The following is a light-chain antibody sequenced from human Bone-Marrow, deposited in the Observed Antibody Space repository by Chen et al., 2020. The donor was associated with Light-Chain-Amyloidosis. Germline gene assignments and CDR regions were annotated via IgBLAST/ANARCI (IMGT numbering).Light chain of an antibody. CDR1: SSDVGGYDY. Sequence: QSALTQPASVSGSPGQSVTISLPGSSSDVGGYDYVSWYQQHPGKAPQLIIYDVSNRPSGVSDRFSGSKSGYTASLTISGLQADDEADYYCTSYTSSRTRVFGTGTKVTVL. CDR3: TSYTSSRTRV. J-gene: IGLJ1*01. V-gene: IGLV2-14*01. CDR2: DVS.